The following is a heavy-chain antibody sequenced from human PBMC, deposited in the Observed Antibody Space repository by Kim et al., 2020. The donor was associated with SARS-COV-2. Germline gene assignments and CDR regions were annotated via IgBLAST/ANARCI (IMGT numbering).Heavy chain of an antibody. CDR3: ARERRITMVRGVTYYYYGMDV. CDR2: IYYSGST. V-gene: IGHV4-39*07. D-gene: IGHD3-10*01. J-gene: IGHJ6*02. Sequence: SETLSLTCTVSGGSISSSSYYWGWIRQPPGKGLEWIGSIYYSGSTYYNPSLKSRVTISVDTSKNQFSLKLSSVTAADTAVYYCARERRITMVRGVTYYYYGMDVWGQWTTVTVSS. CDR1: GGSISSSSYY.